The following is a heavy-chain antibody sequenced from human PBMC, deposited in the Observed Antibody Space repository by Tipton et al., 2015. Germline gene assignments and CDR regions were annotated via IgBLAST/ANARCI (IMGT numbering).Heavy chain of an antibody. CDR1: GGSISSSSYY. D-gene: IGHD4-11*01. CDR2: IYYSGDM. Sequence: TLSLTCTVSGGSISSSSYYWGWIRQPPGKGLEWIGSIYYSGDMYYNPSLKSRVAMSVDTSNNHFSLRLTSLTASDTAVYYCASLLLYSDYVHGLGYWGRGTLVTVSS. CDR3: ASLLLYSDYVHGLGY. V-gene: IGHV4-39*02. J-gene: IGHJ4*02.